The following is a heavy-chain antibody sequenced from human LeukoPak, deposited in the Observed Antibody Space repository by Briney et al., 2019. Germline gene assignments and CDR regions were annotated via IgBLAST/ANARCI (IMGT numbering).Heavy chain of an antibody. J-gene: IGHJ3*02. CDR3: ARDEAGELYRDDAFDI. CDR2: IKQDGSEK. CDR1: GFTFSRYW. D-gene: IGHD1-26*01. Sequence: GGSLRLSCTASGFTFSRYWMTWVRRAPGKGLEWVANIKQDGSEKYYVDSVKGRFTISRDNAKNSLYLQMNSLRAEDTAMYYCARDEAGELYRDDAFDIWGQGTMVTVSS. V-gene: IGHV3-7*01.